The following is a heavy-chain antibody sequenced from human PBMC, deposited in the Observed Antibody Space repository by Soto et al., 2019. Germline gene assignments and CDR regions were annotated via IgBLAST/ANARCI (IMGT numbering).Heavy chain of an antibody. CDR1: GGSISSYY. CDR3: ARSAAAFSSWYVPSD. Sequence: SETLSLTCTVSGGSISSYYWSWIRQPPGKGLEWIGYIYYSGSTNYNPSLKSRVTISVDTSKNQFSLKLSSVTAADTAVYYCARSAAAFSSWYVPSDWGQGTLVTVSS. V-gene: IGHV4-59*01. J-gene: IGHJ4*02. D-gene: IGHD6-13*01. CDR2: IYYSGST.